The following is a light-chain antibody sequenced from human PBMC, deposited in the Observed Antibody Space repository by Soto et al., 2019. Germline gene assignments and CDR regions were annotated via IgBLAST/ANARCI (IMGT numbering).Light chain of an antibody. CDR1: QGISRY. Sequence: IQFTQSPSSLSASVGDRVTITCRASQGISRYLSWYQQKPGRAPKLLISAASTLQSGVPARFSGSGSGTDFTLSITSLQPADFATYYCQQLNTFPVTFGGGTKVEIK. J-gene: IGKJ4*01. V-gene: IGKV1-9*01. CDR3: QQLNTFPVT. CDR2: AAS.